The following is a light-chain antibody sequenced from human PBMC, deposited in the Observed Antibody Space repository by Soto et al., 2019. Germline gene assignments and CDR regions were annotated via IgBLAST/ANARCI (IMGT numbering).Light chain of an antibody. Sequence: LTQPASVSGSPGQSITISCTGTSSDVGAYYSVSWYQHHPGKAPKLIIYGVTNRPSGVSNRFSGSKSGNTASLTISGLQAEDEADYHCSSYTSGSSHYVFGTGTKVTV. V-gene: IGLV2-14*01. CDR2: GVT. CDR3: SSYTSGSSHYV. J-gene: IGLJ1*01. CDR1: SSDVGAYYS.